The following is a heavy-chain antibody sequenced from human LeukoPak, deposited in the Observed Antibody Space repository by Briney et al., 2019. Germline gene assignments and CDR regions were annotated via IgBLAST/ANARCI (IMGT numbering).Heavy chain of an antibody. D-gene: IGHD6-19*01. Sequence: HPGGSLRLSCAVSGFTVSSNYMSWVRQAPGKGLEWVSVIYSDGTTYYADSVKGRFTISRDNSKNTLYLQMSSLRAEDTAVYYCAKDHLPGIVVADRDYWGQGTLVTVSS. CDR2: IYSDGTT. CDR3: AKDHLPGIVVADRDY. J-gene: IGHJ4*02. CDR1: GFTVSSNY. V-gene: IGHV3-66*01.